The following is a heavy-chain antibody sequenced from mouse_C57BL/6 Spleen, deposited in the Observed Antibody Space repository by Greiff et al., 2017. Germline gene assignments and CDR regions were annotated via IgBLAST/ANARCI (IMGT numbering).Heavy chain of an antibody. Sequence: EVQLQQSGPVLVKPGASVKMSCTASGYTFTDYYMNWVKQSHGKSLEWIGVINPYNGGTSYNQKFKGKATLTVDKSSSTAYMELNSLTSEDSAVYYCARESTMVSTWFAYWGQGTLVTVSA. CDR1: GYTFTDYY. CDR2: INPYNGGT. CDR3: ARESTMVSTWFAY. D-gene: IGHD2-2*01. J-gene: IGHJ3*01. V-gene: IGHV1-19*01.